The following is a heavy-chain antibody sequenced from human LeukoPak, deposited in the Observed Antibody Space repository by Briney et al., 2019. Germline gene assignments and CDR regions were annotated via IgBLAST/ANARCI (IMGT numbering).Heavy chain of an antibody. CDR3: ARLREIPVFGVVTKSTSYFDY. CDR2: IKQDGSEK. D-gene: IGHD3-3*01. J-gene: IGHJ4*02. CDR1: GFTFSSYA. Sequence: PGRPLRLSCAASGFTFSSYAMHWVRQAPGKGLEWVANIKQDGSEKYYVDSVKGRFTISRDNAKNSLYLQMNSLRAEDTAVYYCARLREIPVFGVVTKSTSYFDYWGQGTLVTVSS. V-gene: IGHV3-7*01.